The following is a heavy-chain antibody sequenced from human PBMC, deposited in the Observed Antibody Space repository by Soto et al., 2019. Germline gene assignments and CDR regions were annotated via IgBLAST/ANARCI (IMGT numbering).Heavy chain of an antibody. CDR1: GGSISSYY. Sequence: QVQLQESGPGLVKPSETLSLTCTVSGGSISSYYWSWIRQPPGKGLEWIGYIYYSGSTNYNPSLKSRVTISVDTSKNQFSLKLSSVTAADTAVYYCARTYGFDAFDLWGQGTMVTVSS. D-gene: IGHD4-17*01. CDR2: IYYSGST. J-gene: IGHJ3*01. CDR3: ARTYGFDAFDL. V-gene: IGHV4-59*01.